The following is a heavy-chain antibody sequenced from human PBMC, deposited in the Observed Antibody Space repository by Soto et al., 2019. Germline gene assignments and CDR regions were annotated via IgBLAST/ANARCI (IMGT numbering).Heavy chain of an antibody. CDR3: ARAGEYYDILNGLGAVDV. V-gene: IGHV3-11*01. J-gene: IGHJ6*02. CDR2: ISGSGNTI. CDR1: GFIFSDYY. D-gene: IGHD3-9*01. Sequence: SLRLSCAASGFIFSDYYMNWIRQAPGKGLQWVSYISGSGNTIYYADSVKGRFTISRDNAKKSVYLQMNSLRVEDTAVYYCARAGEYYDILNGLGAVDVWGQGTTVTVSS.